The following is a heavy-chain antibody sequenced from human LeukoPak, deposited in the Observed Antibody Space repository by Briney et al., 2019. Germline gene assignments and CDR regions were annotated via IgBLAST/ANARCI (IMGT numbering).Heavy chain of an antibody. CDR3: ARDQRYCSSSSCPWEPFDY. V-gene: IGHV3-7*05. Sequence: GGSLRLSCAASGFTFSSYWMSWVRQAPGKGLEWVANIKQDGSEKYYVDSVKGRFTISRDNAKNSLYLQMNSLKAEDTAVYYCARDQRYCSSSSCPWEPFDYWGQGTLVTVSS. CDR1: GFTFSSYW. D-gene: IGHD2-2*01. CDR2: IKQDGSEK. J-gene: IGHJ4*02.